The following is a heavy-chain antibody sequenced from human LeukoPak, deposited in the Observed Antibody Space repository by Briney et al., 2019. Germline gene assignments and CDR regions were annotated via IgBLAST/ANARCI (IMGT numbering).Heavy chain of an antibody. CDR3: ARSGYSSGWYPINWFDP. D-gene: IGHD6-19*01. CDR2: INHSGST. Sequence: SETLSLTCAVYGVSFSGYYWSWLRQPPGKGLEWIGEINHSGSTNYNPPLKSRVTISVDTSKNQFSLKLSSVTAADTAVYYCARSGYSSGWYPINWFDPWGQGTLVTVSS. V-gene: IGHV4-34*01. J-gene: IGHJ5*02. CDR1: GVSFSGYY.